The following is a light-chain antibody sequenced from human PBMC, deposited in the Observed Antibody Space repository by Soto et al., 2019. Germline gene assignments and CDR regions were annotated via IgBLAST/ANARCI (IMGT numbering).Light chain of an antibody. CDR3: LQHYSVPPCT. J-gene: IGKJ1*01. CDR2: AAS. CDR1: QGISDD. Sequence: DIQMTQSPSSLSAFVGDTVTIACRASQGISDDLNWYQQKPGEAPKRLIYAASSLQSGVPSRFSGSGSETEFTLTISYLQPEDFATYYCLQHYSVPPCTFGQGTKVEVK. V-gene: IGKV1-17*02.